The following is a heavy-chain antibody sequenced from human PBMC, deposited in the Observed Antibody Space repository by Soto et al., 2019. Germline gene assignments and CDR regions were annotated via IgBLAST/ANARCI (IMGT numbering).Heavy chain of an antibody. CDR2: MNPNSGNT. D-gene: IGHD6-6*01. CDR1: GYTFTSYD. V-gene: IGHV1-8*01. J-gene: IGHJ4*02. Sequence: QVQLVQSGAEVKKPGASVRVSCKASGYTFTSYDINWVRQATGHGLEWMGWMNPNSGNTGYAQKFQGRVTMTRNTSISTAYMELSSLRSEDTAVYYCARAPSIAARYYFDYWGQGTLVTVSS. CDR3: ARAPSIAARYYFDY.